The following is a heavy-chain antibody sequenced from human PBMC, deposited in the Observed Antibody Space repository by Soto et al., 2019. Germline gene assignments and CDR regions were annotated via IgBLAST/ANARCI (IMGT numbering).Heavy chain of an antibody. J-gene: IGHJ6*02. CDR3: ARDRGHPIFVVGPYSMDV. CDR1: GYTFTGYY. V-gene: IGHV1-2*02. D-gene: IGHD3-3*01. Sequence: ASVKVSCKASGYTFTGYYMHWVRQAPGQGLEWMGWINPNSGGTNYAQKFQGRVTMTRDTSISTAYMELSRLRSDDTAVYYCARDRGHPIFVVGPYSMDVWGQGTTVPVSS. CDR2: INPNSGGT.